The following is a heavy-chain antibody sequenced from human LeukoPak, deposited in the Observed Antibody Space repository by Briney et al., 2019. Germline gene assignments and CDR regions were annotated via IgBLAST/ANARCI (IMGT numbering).Heavy chain of an antibody. J-gene: IGHJ4*02. Sequence: SVKVSCKASGGTFSSYAISWVRQAPGQGLEWMGRIIPILGIANYAQKFQGRVTITADKSTSTAYMELSSLRSEDTAVYYCAREKIGDCVWGSYRSGYFDYWGQGTLVTVSS. CDR1: GGTFSSYA. V-gene: IGHV1-69*04. D-gene: IGHD3-16*01. CDR3: AREKIGDCVWGSYRSGYFDY. CDR2: IIPILGIA.